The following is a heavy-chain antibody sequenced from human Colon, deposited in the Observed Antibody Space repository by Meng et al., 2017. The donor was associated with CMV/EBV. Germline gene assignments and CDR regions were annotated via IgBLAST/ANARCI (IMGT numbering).Heavy chain of an antibody. J-gene: IGHJ4*02. V-gene: IGHV2-5*02. Sequence: ITLKGSGPTVVKPTQTLTLTCTFSGFSFTTDKAGVGWIRHPPGKALEWLALIYWDDDTRYSPSLKTRLTITRDTSKNQVILTMTNMDPADTATYDCVHRSYSGQDDYWGQGALVTVSS. CDR2: IYWDDDT. CDR1: GFSFTTDKAG. CDR3: VHRSYSGQDDY. D-gene: IGHD5-12*01.